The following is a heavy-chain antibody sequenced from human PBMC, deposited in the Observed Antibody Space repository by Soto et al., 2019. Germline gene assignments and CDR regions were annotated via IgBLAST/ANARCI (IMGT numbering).Heavy chain of an antibody. D-gene: IGHD3-3*01. Sequence: SETLSLTCTVSRGSVSSGSSYWSWIRQPPGKGLEWIGYIYYSGSTNYNPSLKSRVTISVDTSKNQFSLKLNSVTAADTAVYYCARATIFLLNDPWGQGTLVTVSS. V-gene: IGHV4-61*01. J-gene: IGHJ5*02. CDR1: RGSVSSGSSY. CDR3: ARATIFLLNDP. CDR2: IYYSGST.